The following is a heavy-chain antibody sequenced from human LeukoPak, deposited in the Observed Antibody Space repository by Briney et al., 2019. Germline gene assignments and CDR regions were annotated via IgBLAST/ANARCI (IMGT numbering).Heavy chain of an antibody. CDR3: AKDSGSGYRTFDY. J-gene: IGHJ4*02. Sequence: GGSLRLSCAASGFTVSSNYMSWVRQAPGKGLEWVSVIYSGGSTYYADSVKGRFTISRDNSKNTLYLQMNSLRAEDTAVYYCAKDSGSGYRTFDYWGQGTLVTVSS. CDR1: GFTVSSNY. V-gene: IGHV3-53*01. D-gene: IGHD5-12*01. CDR2: IYSGGST.